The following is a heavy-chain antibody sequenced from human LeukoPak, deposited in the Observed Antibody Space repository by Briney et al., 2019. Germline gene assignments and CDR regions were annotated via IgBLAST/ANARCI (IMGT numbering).Heavy chain of an antibody. CDR3: ARVTTGTVDY. V-gene: IGHV4-59*01. Sequence: SETLSLTCTVSGGSITNYHWGWIRQPPGKGLEWIGYISYSGNTNYHPSLRSRVTISVDLSKNQFSLKLNSVTTADTAVYYCARVTTGTVDYWGQGTLVTVSS. CDR1: GGSITNYH. CDR2: ISYSGNT. D-gene: IGHD1-1*01. J-gene: IGHJ4*02.